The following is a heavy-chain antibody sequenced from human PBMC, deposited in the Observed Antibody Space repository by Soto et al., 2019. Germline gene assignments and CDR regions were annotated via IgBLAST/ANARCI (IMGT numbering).Heavy chain of an antibody. D-gene: IGHD1-1*01. V-gene: IGHV3-33*01. CDR2: IWYGGSNK. J-gene: IGHJ6*02. CDR3: ARDQGTDYYYGMDV. Sequence: GGSLRLSCAASGFTFSSYGMHWVRQAPGKGLEWVAVIWYGGSNKYYADSVKGRFTISRDNSKNTLYLQMNSLRAEDTAVYYCARDQGTDYYYGMDVWGQGTTVTVSS. CDR1: GFTFSSYG.